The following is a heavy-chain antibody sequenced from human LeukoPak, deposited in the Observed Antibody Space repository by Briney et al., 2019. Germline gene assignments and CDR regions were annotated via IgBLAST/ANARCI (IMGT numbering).Heavy chain of an antibody. J-gene: IGHJ4*02. V-gene: IGHV3-64*01. D-gene: IGHD2-2*03. Sequence: QAGGSLRLSCAASGFTISRSSMHWVRQAPGKGLEFASAISRSGGNTYYANAVKGRFTISRDTSKDTLHLQVGSLRVEDMAVYYCARVGDRSGNGYSHWGQGTLVTVSS. CDR2: ISRSGGNT. CDR3: ARVGDRSGNGYSH. CDR1: GFTISRSS.